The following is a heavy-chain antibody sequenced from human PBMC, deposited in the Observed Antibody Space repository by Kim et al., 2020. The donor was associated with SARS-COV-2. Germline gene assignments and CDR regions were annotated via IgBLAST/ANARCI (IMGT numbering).Heavy chain of an antibody. Sequence: GGSLRLSCAASGFTFSNFDMHWVRQAPGKGLEWVSAISTGGRTSSHADAMDGLFITSGNDSKNLQFLQKSSPGADNTMVYYCATTHVNGLSVWCLGSTVT. CDR2: ISTGGRTS. CDR1: GFTFSNFD. CDR3: ATTHVNGLSV. D-gene: IGHD2-8*01. V-gene: IGHV3-48*03. J-gene: IGHJ6*02.